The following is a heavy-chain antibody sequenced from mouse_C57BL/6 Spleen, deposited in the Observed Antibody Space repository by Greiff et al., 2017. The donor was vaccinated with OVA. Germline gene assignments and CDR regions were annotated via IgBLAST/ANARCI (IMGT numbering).Heavy chain of an antibody. CDR1: GFSLTSYA. CDR2: IWTGGGT. CDR3: ARKRDYALYWYFDV. J-gene: IGHJ1*03. D-gene: IGHD2-4*01. V-gene: IGHV2-9-1*01. Sequence: VQLQQSGPGLVAPSQSLSITCTVSGFSLTSYAISWVRQPPGKGLEWLGVIWTGGGTNYNSALKSRLSISKDNSKSQVFLKMNSLQTDDTARYYCARKRDYALYWYFDVWGTGTTVTVSS.